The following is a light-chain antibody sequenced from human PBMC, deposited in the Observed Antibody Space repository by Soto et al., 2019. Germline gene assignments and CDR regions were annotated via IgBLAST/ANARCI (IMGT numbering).Light chain of an antibody. CDR2: GAS. J-gene: IGKJ2*01. V-gene: IGKV3-20*01. CDR1: QSVSSSY. CDR3: QQYGSSPF. Sequence: EIVLTQSPGTLSLSPGERATLSCRASQSVSSSYLAWYQQKPGQAPRLLIYGASSRATGIPDRFSGSGSGTGFTLAISRLEPEDFAVYYWQQYGSSPFFGHGTKLEIK.